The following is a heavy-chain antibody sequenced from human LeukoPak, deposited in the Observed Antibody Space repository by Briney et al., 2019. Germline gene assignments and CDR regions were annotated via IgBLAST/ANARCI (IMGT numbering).Heavy chain of an antibody. Sequence: SETLSLTCTVSGGSITNYYWTWIRQPPGKGLEWIGYIYSSGTTNYNPSLKSRVTISVDTSKNQFSLKLSSVTAADTAVYYCARDITGSFDYWGQGNLVTVSS. CDR1: GGSITNYY. J-gene: IGHJ4*02. D-gene: IGHD1-14*01. CDR2: IYSSGTT. CDR3: ARDITGSFDY. V-gene: IGHV4-59*12.